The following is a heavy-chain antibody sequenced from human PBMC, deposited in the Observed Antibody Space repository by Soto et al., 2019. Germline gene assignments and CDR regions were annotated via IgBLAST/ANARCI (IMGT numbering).Heavy chain of an antibody. CDR2: IYYSGTT. CDR1: GDSITSNSYF. V-gene: IGHV4-39*01. CDR3: AKNLVLVPAAVSNWNPDWFDP. D-gene: IGHD2-2*01. Sequence: PSETLSLTCTVSGDSITSNSYFWAWIRQPPGKGLEWIGSIYYSGTTYYNPSLKSRVTISVDRSKNQFSLKLSSVTAADTAVYYCAKNLVLVPAAVSNWNPDWFDPWGQGTLVTVSS. J-gene: IGHJ5*02.